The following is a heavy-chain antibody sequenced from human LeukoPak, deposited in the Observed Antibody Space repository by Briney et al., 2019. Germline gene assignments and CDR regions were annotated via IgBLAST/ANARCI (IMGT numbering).Heavy chain of an antibody. Sequence: TGGSLRLSCAASEFTFSSYAMQWVRQAPGKGLEWVSGISGSGGSTYYADSVKGRFTISRDNAKSTLYLQMNSLRAEDTAVYYCARDKWIGTYLHYYYGMDVWGQGTTVTVSS. D-gene: IGHD3-10*01. J-gene: IGHJ6*02. CDR3: ARDKWIGTYLHYYYGMDV. V-gene: IGHV3-23*01. CDR1: EFTFSSYA. CDR2: ISGSGGST.